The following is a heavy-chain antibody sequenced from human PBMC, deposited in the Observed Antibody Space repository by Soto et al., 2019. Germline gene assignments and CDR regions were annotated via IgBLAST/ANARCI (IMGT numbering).Heavy chain of an antibody. CDR1: GDSIIGTGW. CDR2: VYHSGAT. V-gene: IGHV4-4*02. D-gene: IGHD3-22*01. Sequence: QVQLQESGPGLVRPSGTLSLTCAVSGDSIIGTGWWSWVRQSPGKGLDWIGEVYHSGATNYNPSLXXRVTISVDTSRNQFSLNLGSVTAADTAVYYCVRNGYYSLDVWGQGTTVTVSS. J-gene: IGHJ6*02. CDR3: VRNGYYSLDV.